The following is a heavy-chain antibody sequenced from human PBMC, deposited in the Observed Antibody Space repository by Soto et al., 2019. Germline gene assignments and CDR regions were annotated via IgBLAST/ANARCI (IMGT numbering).Heavy chain of an antibody. J-gene: IGHJ4*02. Sequence: QVYLVQSGAEVKKPGSSVKISCKASGGIFSSNTINWVRQAAGQGLEWMGGIIPLFGTANYAEKFQGRVTITADKSTKTEYMELTSLRSEDTDVYYCASKAACGGDCYAFASWGQGTLVTVSS. V-gene: IGHV1-69*06. CDR2: IIPLFGTA. CDR1: GGIFSSNT. D-gene: IGHD2-21*02. CDR3: ASKAACGGDCYAFAS.